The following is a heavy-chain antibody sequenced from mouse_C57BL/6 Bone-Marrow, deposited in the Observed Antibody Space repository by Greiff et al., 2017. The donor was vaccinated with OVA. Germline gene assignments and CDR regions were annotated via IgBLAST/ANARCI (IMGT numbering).Heavy chain of an antibody. Sequence: VQLQESGAELARPGASVKLSCKASGYTFTSYGISWVKQRTGQGLEWIGEIYPRSGNTYYNEKFKGKATLTADKSSSTAYMELRSLTSEDSAVYFCARGDGIPYAMDYWGQGTSVTVSS. V-gene: IGHV1-81*01. CDR3: ARGDGIPYAMDY. CDR2: IYPRSGNT. D-gene: IGHD2-3*01. J-gene: IGHJ4*01. CDR1: GYTFTSYG.